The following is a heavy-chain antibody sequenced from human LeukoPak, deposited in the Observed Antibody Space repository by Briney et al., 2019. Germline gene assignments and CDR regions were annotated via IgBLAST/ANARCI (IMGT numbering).Heavy chain of an antibody. CDR2: IYYSGST. J-gene: IGHJ6*02. CDR1: GGSISSYY. V-gene: IGHV4-59*08. CDR3: ARLSGYGYENYYYYYGMDV. Sequence: SETLSLTCTVSGGSISSYYWSWLRQPPGKGLEWIGYIYYSGSTNYNPSLKSRVTISVDTSKNQFSLKLSSVTAADTAVYYCARLSGYGYENYYYYYGMDVWGQGTTVTVSS. D-gene: IGHD5-18*01.